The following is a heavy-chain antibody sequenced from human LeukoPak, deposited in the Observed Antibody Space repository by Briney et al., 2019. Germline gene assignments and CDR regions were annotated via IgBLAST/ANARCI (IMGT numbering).Heavy chain of an antibody. V-gene: IGHV3-23*01. D-gene: IGHD2-2*02. CDR2: ISDNGGNT. CDR1: GFTFSSYS. Sequence: PGGSLRLSCAASGFTFSSYSMNWVRQAPGKGLEWVSSISDNGGNTYYADSVKGRFTISRDNSKNTLYLQMNSLRAEDTAVYYCAADIVVVPAAIRVGYWGQGTLVTVSS. J-gene: IGHJ4*02. CDR3: AADIVVVPAAIRVGY.